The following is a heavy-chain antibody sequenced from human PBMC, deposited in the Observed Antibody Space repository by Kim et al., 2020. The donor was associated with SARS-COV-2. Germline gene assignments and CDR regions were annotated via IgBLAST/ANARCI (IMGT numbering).Heavy chain of an antibody. CDR2: IYYSGST. CDR3: ARLYGDAFDY. J-gene: IGHJ4*02. D-gene: IGHD4-17*01. Sequence: SKTLSLTCTVSGGSISSYYWSWIRQPPGKGLEWIGYIYYSGSTNYNPSLKSRVTISVDTSKNQFSLKLSSVTAADTAVYYCARLYGDAFDYWGQGTLVTVSS. CDR1: GGSISSYY. V-gene: IGHV4-59*08.